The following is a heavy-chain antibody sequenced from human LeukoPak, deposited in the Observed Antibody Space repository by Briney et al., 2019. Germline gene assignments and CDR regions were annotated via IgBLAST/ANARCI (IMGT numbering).Heavy chain of an antibody. CDR2: IYHSGST. V-gene: IGHV4-30-2*01. D-gene: IGHD1-26*01. J-gene: IGHJ4*02. CDR1: GGSISSGGYY. CDR3: ARKWASGLWDY. Sequence: SETLSLTCTVSGGSISSGGYYWSWIRQPPGKGLEWIGYIYHSGSTYYNPSLKSRVTISVDTSKNQFSLKLSSVTAADTAVYYCARKWASGLWDYWGQGTLVTVSS.